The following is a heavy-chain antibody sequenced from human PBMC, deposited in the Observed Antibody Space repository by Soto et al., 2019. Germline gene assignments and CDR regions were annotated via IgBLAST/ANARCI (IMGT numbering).Heavy chain of an antibody. CDR1: GFTFSNAW. V-gene: IGHV3-15*01. CDR2: IKSKTDGGTT. Sequence: GGSLRLSCAASGFTFSNAWMSWVRQAQGKGLEWVGRIKSKTDGGTTDYAAPVKGRFTISRDDSKNTLYLQMNSLKTEDTAVYYCNTDSTMVRGVYSYYFDYWGQGTLVTVSS. J-gene: IGHJ4*02. CDR3: NTDSTMVRGVYSYYFDY. D-gene: IGHD3-10*01.